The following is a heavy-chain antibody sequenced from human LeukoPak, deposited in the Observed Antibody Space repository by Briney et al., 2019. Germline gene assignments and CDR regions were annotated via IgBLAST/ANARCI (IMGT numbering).Heavy chain of an antibody. CDR2: INHSGST. CDR3: ARGGGYSSGWYNY. D-gene: IGHD6-19*01. Sequence: SETLSLTCAVYGGSFSGYAWSWIRQPPGKGLEWIGEINHSGSTNYNPSLKSRVTISVDTSKNQFSLKLSSVTAADTAVYYCARGGGYSSGWYNYWGQGTLVTDSS. V-gene: IGHV4-34*01. J-gene: IGHJ4*02. CDR1: GGSFSGYA.